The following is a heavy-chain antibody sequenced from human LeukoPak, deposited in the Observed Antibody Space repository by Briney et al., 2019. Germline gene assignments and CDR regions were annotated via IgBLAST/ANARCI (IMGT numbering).Heavy chain of an antibody. CDR2: INPDSGIT. CDR1: GYTFTGYF. CDR3: SIAISLPTSGDSIDY. D-gene: IGHD4-17*01. Sequence: GSSVKGSCKASGYTFTGYFMHSVRQAPGQGLEWMGRINPDSGITNYPQKLQGRATMPRHTSIRTASMALSNLTADDSAVYYLSIAISLPTSGDSIDYWGQGTLVTASS. V-gene: IGHV1-2*06. J-gene: IGHJ4*02.